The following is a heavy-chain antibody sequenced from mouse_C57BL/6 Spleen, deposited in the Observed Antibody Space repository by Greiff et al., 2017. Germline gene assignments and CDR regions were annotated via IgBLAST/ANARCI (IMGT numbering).Heavy chain of an antibody. D-gene: IGHD2-4*01. CDR3: ARRGIYYDYDRAMDY. J-gene: IGHJ4*01. V-gene: IGHV1-18*01. CDR1: GYTFTDYN. CDR2: INPNNGGT. Sequence: EVQLQQSGPELVKPGASVKIPCKASGYTFTDYNMDWVKQSHGKSLEWIGDINPNNGGTIYNQKFKGKATLTVDKSSSTAYMELRSLTSEDTAVYYCARRGIYYDYDRAMDYWGQGTSVTVSS.